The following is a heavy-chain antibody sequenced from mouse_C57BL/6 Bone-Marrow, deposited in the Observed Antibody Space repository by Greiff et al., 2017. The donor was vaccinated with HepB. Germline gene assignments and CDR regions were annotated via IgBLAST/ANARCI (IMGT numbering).Heavy chain of an antibody. Sequence: QVQLQQSGPELVKPGASVKISCKASGYAFSSSWMNWVKQRPGKGLEWIGRIYPGDGDTNYNGKFTGKATLTADKSSSTAYMQLSSLTSEDSAVYFCARSTGYFDYWGQGTTLTVSS. CDR1: GYAFSSSW. D-gene: IGHD4-1*02. CDR2: IYPGDGDT. CDR3: ARSTGYFDY. V-gene: IGHV1-82*01. J-gene: IGHJ2*01.